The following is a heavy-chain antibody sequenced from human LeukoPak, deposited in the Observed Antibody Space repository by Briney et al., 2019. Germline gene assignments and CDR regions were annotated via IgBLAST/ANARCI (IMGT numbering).Heavy chain of an antibody. V-gene: IGHV4-38-2*02. Sequence: PSETLSLTCTVSGYSISSGYYWGWIRPPPGKGLEWIGSIYHSGSTYYNPSLKSRVTISVDTSKNQFSLKLSSVTAADTAVYYCARVATAGTYYFDYWGQGTLVTVSS. CDR1: GYSISSGYY. CDR2: IYHSGST. D-gene: IGHD6-13*01. CDR3: ARVATAGTYYFDY. J-gene: IGHJ4*02.